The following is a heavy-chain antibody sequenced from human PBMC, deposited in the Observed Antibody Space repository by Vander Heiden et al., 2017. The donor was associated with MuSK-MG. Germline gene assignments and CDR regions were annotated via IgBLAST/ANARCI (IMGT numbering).Heavy chain of an antibody. CDR1: GGSISSYY. V-gene: IGHV4-59*01. CDR3: ARDPGYSYGQFDY. J-gene: IGHJ4*02. CDR2: IYYSGNT. D-gene: IGHD5-18*01. Sequence: QVQLQESGPGLVKPSETLSLTCTVSGGSISSYYWSWIRQPPGKGLEWIGYIYYSGNTNYNPALKSRVTISVDTSNSQFSLKMSSVTAADTAVYYCARDPGYSYGQFDYWGQGTLVTVYS.